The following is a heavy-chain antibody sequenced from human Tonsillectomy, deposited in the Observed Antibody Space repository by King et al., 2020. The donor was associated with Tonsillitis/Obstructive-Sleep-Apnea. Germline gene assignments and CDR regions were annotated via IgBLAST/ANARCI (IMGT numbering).Heavy chain of an antibody. CDR1: GGSISSYY. Sequence: VQLQESGPGLVKPSETLSLTCTVSGGSISSYYWSWIRQPPGKGLEWIGYIYYSGSTNYNPSLKSRVTISVDTSKNQFSLKLSSVTAADTAVYYCAIWSGYNNWFDPWGQGTLVTVSS. J-gene: IGHJ5*02. V-gene: IGHV4-59*01. CDR3: AIWSGYNNWFDP. CDR2: IYYSGST. D-gene: IGHD3-3*01.